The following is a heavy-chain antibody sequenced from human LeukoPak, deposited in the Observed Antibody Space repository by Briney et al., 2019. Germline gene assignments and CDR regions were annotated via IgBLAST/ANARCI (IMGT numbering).Heavy chain of an antibody. V-gene: IGHV1-46*01. CDR1: GYTFTSYY. J-gene: IGHJ5*02. Sequence: AASVKVSCKASGYTFTSYYMHWVRQAPGQGLEWMGIINPSVGSTSYAQKFQGRVTMTRDTSTSTVYMELSSLRSEDTAVYYCARDGEFSIAAAGTVDNWFDPWGQGTLVTVSS. CDR2: INPSVGST. CDR3: ARDGEFSIAAAGTVDNWFDP. D-gene: IGHD6-13*01.